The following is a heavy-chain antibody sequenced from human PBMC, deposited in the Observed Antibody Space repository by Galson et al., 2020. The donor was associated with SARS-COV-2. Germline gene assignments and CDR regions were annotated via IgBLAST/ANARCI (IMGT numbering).Heavy chain of an antibody. J-gene: IGHJ6*02. Sequence: TGGSLRLSCAGSGFPFSTYAVHWVRHTADKGLEWVALITYDGRKKDFADSVKGRFFISRDNFRNTVYLQMNSLRFEDTAVYYCVRGPSLASYCSSASCYYGFDVWGQGTTVTVSS. D-gene: IGHD2-2*01. V-gene: IGHV3-30*04. CDR2: ITYDGRKK. CDR3: VRGPSLASYCSSASCYYGFDV. CDR1: GFPFSTYA.